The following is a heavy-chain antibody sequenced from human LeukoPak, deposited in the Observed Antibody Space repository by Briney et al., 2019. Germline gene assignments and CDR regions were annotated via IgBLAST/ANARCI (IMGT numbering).Heavy chain of an antibody. Sequence: ASVKVSCKASGGTFSSYAISWVRQAPGQGLEWVGGIIPIFGTANYAQKFQGRVTMTRDTSTSTVYMELSSLRSDDTAVYYCARTAARRFDYWGQGTLVTVSS. J-gene: IGHJ4*02. CDR2: IIPIFGTA. V-gene: IGHV1-69*05. D-gene: IGHD6-6*01. CDR1: GGTFSSYA. CDR3: ARTAARRFDY.